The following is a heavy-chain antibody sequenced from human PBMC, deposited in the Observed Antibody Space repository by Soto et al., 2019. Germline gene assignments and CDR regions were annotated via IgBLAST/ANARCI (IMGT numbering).Heavy chain of an antibody. D-gene: IGHD3-10*01. Sequence: QVQLVQSGAELKKPGASAKVSCKASGYIFTSYGISWVRQAPGQGLEWMAWISVDSGNTNYAQNFQGRVTMTTDTAASTAHMELRSLRPDATAVYYCARFNGSGTNYYMDVWGKGTTVIVSS. CDR1: GYIFTSYG. CDR3: ARFNGSGTNYYMDV. J-gene: IGHJ6*03. CDR2: ISVDSGNT. V-gene: IGHV1-18*01.